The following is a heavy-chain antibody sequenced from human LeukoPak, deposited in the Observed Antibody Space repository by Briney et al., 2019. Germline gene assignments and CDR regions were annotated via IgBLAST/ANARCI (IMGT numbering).Heavy chain of an antibody. CDR3: VRDKSGCCFDY. V-gene: IGHV3-48*03. CDR1: GFTISSYE. D-gene: IGHD1-26*01. CDR2: IHSSGSTM. J-gene: IGHJ4*02. Sequence: GGSLRLSCAASGFTISSYEMNWVRQAPGKGLEWISYIHSSGSTMYYADSVKGRFTISRDNAKNSLYLQMNSLRAEDTAVYYCVRDKSGCCFDYWGQGTLVTVSS.